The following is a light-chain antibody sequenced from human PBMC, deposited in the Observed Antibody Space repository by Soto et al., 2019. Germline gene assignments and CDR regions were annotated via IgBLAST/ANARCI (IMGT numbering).Light chain of an antibody. CDR2: DAS. CDR3: QQRSNWPPYT. CDR1: QSVSSY. Sequence: EIVLTQSPATLSLSPGERATLSCRASQSVSSYLAWYQQKPGQAPRLLIYDASNRATGIPARFSGSGSGTDFTLTISSLEAEDFAVYYCQQRSNWPPYTFDQGTKLEIK. J-gene: IGKJ2*01. V-gene: IGKV3-11*01.